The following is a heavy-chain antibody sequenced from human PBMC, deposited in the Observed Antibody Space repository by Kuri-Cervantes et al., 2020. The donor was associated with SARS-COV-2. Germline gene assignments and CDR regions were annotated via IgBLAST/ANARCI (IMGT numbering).Heavy chain of an antibody. CDR2: IYYSGST. CDR3: ARGWDYGSGSYYPRGDYGMDV. D-gene: IGHD3-10*01. Sequence: SETLSLTCTVSGGSISSGSYHWSWIRQPPGKGLEWIGYIYYSGSTNYNPSLKSRVTISVDTSKNQFSLKLSSVTAADTAVYYCARGWDYGSGSYYPRGDYGMDVWGQGTTVTVSS. V-gene: IGHV4-61*01. CDR1: GGSISSGSYH. J-gene: IGHJ6*02.